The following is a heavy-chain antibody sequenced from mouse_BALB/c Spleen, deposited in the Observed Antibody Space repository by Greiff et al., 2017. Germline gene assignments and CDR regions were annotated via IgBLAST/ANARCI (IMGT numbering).Heavy chain of an antibody. CDR3: TGTTVVAPYAMDY. Sequence: EVMLVESGGGLVQPGGSMKLSCVASGFTFSSYWMSWVRQSPEKGLEWVAEIRLKSDNYATHYAESVKGKFTISRDDSKSRLYLQMNSLRAEDTGIYYCTGTTVVAPYAMDYWGQGTSVTVSS. D-gene: IGHD1-1*01. CDR1: GFTFSSYW. V-gene: IGHV6-6*02. J-gene: IGHJ4*01. CDR2: IRLKSDNYAT.